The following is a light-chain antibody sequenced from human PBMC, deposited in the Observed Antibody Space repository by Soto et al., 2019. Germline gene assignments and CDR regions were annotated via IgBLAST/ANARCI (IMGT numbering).Light chain of an antibody. CDR1: QSVSSY. CDR3: QQRSNWYT. Sequence: EIVLTQSPATLSLSPGERATLSCRASQSVSSYLAGYQQKPGQAPRLLIYDASNRATGIPARFSGSGSGTDFALTISILEPEDFAVYYCQQRSNWYTFGQGTKLEIK. J-gene: IGKJ2*01. CDR2: DAS. V-gene: IGKV3-11*01.